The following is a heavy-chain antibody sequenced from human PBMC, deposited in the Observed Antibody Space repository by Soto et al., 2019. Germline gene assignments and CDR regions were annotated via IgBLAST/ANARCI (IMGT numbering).Heavy chain of an antibody. V-gene: IGHV3-74*01. CDR3: AREGIGMAVYY. D-gene: IGHD6-19*01. CDR2: INSDGRST. J-gene: IGHJ4*02. Sequence: GGSLRLSCVASGFTFSSYWMDWVRQGPGKGLVWVSRINSDGRSTSYADSVKGRFTISRDNAKNTVYLQMNSLRAEDTAVYYCAREGIGMAVYYWGQGTLVTVSS. CDR1: GFTFSSYW.